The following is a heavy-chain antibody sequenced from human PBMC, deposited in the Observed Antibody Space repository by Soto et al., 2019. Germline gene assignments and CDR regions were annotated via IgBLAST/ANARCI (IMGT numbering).Heavy chain of an antibody. V-gene: IGHV1-69*13. CDR2: IIPIFGTA. CDR3: ARDLGRSYYYDSSGYYDY. Sequence: SVKVSCKASGGTFSSYAISWVRQAPGQGLEWMGGIIPIFGTANYAQKFQGRVTITADESTSTAYMELSSLRSEDTAVYYCARDLGRSYYYDSSGYYDYWGQGTLVTVS. D-gene: IGHD3-22*01. CDR1: GGTFSSYA. J-gene: IGHJ4*02.